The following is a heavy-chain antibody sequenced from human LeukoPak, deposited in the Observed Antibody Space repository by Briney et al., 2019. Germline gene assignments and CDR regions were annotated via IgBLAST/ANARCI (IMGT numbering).Heavy chain of an antibody. CDR1: GGSISSYY. V-gene: IGHV4-59*08. J-gene: IGHJ4*02. CDR2: IYYSGST. D-gene: IGHD1-26*01. CDR3: ARHGASGSYLYYFDY. Sequence: PSETLPLTCTVSGGSISSYYWSWIRQTPGKGLEWIGYIYYSGSTNYNPSLKSRVTISVDTSKNQFSLKLSSVAAADTAVYFCARHGASGSYLYYFDYWGQGTLVTVSS.